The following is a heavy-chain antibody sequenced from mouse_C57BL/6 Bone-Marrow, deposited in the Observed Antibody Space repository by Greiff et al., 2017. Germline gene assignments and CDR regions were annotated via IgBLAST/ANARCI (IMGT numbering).Heavy chain of an antibody. V-gene: IGHV1-67*01. CDR2: ISTYYGDA. CDR3: AREGVRTVVAPRWYFDV. CDR1: GYTFTDYA. Sequence: QVQLQQSGPELVRPGVSVKISCKGSGYTFTDYAMHWVNQRHAKSLEWIGVISTYYGDASYNQKFKDKATMTVDKSSSTAYMELARLTSEDSAVYYCAREGVRTVVAPRWYFDVWGTGTTVTGSA. D-gene: IGHD1-1*01. J-gene: IGHJ1*03.